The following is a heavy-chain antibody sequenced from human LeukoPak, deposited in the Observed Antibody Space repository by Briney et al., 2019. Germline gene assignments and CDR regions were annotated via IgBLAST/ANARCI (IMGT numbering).Heavy chain of an antibody. CDR3: AKDWGGDCYSGPYYYYGMDV. J-gene: IGHJ6*02. CDR2: ISYDGSNK. V-gene: IGHV3-30*18. CDR1: GFTFSSYG. D-gene: IGHD2-21*02. Sequence: GGSLRLSCAASGFTFSSYGMHWVRQAPGKGLEWVAVISYDGSNKYYADSVKGRFTISRDNSKNTLYLQMNSLRAEDTAVYYCAKDWGGDCYSGPYYYYGMDVWGQGTTVTVSS.